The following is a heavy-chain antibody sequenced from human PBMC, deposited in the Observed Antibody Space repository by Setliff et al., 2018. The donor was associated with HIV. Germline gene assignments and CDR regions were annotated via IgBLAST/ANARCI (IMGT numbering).Heavy chain of an antibody. CDR3: ARDGYKWNDNALEI. V-gene: IGHV1-18*01. Sequence: ASVKVSCKASGGTFSKDAINWVREAPGQGLEWMGWINAGNGNTKYSQKFQGRVTMTTDTLTSTAYMELRSLRSDDTAVYYCARDGYKWNDNALEIWGLGTVVTVSS. CDR1: GGTFSKDA. CDR2: INAGNGNT. J-gene: IGHJ3*02. D-gene: IGHD1-20*01.